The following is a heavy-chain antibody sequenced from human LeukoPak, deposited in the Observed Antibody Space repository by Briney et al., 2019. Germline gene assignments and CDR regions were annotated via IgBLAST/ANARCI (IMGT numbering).Heavy chain of an antibody. V-gene: IGHV4-39*07. CDR3: ARVVGATTSYNWFDP. CDR2: IYYSGST. D-gene: IGHD1-26*01. J-gene: IGHJ5*02. CDR1: GGSISSSSYY. Sequence: SETLSLTCTVSGGSISSSSYYWGWIRQPPGKGLEWIGSIYYSGSTYYNPSLKSRVTISVDTSKNQFSLKLSSVTAADTAVYYCARVVGATTSYNWFDPWGQGTLVTVSS.